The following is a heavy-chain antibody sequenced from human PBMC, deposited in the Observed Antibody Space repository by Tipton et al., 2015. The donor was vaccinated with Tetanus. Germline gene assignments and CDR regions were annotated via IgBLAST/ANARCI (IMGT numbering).Heavy chain of an antibody. Sequence: TLSLTCAVYGASFSDYYWSWIRQAPGKGLEWIGEINHSGNTNHNPSLKSRVTLSEDRSKNQISPRLRSVTAADTAVYYCARVKGTYNHYGLDVWGQGTTVTVAS. V-gene: IGHV4-34*01. J-gene: IGHJ6*02. CDR3: ARVKGTYNHYGLDV. CDR1: GASFSDYY. CDR2: INHSGNT. D-gene: IGHD3-10*01.